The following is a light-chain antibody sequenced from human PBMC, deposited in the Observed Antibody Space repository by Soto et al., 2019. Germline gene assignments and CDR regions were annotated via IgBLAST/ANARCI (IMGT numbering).Light chain of an antibody. CDR1: SSDVGGYNY. CDR2: DVS. V-gene: IGLV2-11*01. CDR3: CSYAGSYKV. Sequence: QSALTQPRSWSGSPGQSVTISCTRTSSDVGGYNYVSWYQQHPGKAPKLMIYDVSKRPSGVPDRFSGSKSGNTASLTISGLQAEDEADYYCCSYAGSYKVFGTGTKVTVL. J-gene: IGLJ1*01.